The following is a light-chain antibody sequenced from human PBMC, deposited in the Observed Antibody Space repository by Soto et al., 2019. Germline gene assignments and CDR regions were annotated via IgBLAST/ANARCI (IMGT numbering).Light chain of an antibody. CDR1: SSDIGTYDY. V-gene: IGLV2-8*01. J-gene: IGLJ1*01. CDR3: CSYGGGNNFYV. Sequence: QSVLTQPPSASGSPGQSVTISCTGTSSDIGTYDYVSWYQHLPDKAPKLIIYEVGKRPSGVPDRFSGSKSGNTASLTVSGLQAEDEGDYYCCSYGGGNNFYVFGTGTKVTVL. CDR2: EVG.